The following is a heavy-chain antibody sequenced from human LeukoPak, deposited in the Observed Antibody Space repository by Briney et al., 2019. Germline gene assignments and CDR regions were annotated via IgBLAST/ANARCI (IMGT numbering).Heavy chain of an antibody. J-gene: IGHJ2*01. Sequence: SETLSLTCTVSGGSISSYYWSWIRQPPGKGLEWIGYIYYSGSTNYNPSLKSRVTISVDTSKNQFSLKLSSVTAADTAVYYCARGSQRWYFDLRGRGTLVTVSS. CDR2: IYYSGST. V-gene: IGHV4-59*01. CDR1: GGSISSYY. CDR3: ARGSQRWYFDL. D-gene: IGHD6-25*01.